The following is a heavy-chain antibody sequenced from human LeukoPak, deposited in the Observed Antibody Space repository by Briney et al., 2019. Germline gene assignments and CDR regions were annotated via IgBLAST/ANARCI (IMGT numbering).Heavy chain of an antibody. Sequence: GGSLRLSCEASGFTFANHAMSWVRQTAGKGLEWVSAISGGGDITYYADSVKGRFTISRDNSKDTLFLQMHSLRPGDTAVYYCVREDTPATANYWGQGTLVTISS. CDR1: GFTFANHA. V-gene: IGHV3-23*01. CDR3: VREDTPATANY. CDR2: ISGGGDIT. D-gene: IGHD2-21*02. J-gene: IGHJ4*02.